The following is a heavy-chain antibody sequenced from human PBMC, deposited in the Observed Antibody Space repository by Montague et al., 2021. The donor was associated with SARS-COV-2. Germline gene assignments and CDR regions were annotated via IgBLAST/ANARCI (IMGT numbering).Heavy chain of an antibody. CDR3: VRYSGWFYFDF. V-gene: IGHV6-1*01. CDR2: TYYRSEWYN. D-gene: IGHD6-19*01. CDR1: GDSVGIESVT. J-gene: IGHJ4*02. Sequence: CAISGDSVGIESVTWSWIRQSPSIRPEWLGGTYYRSEWYNDYAPXVRGRLTVNPDASKNEFSLELNYVTPEDTAVYYCVRYSGWFYFDFWGQGTLVTVSS.